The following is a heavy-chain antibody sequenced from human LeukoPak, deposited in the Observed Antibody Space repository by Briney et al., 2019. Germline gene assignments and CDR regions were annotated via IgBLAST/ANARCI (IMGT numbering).Heavy chain of an antibody. D-gene: IGHD5-18*01. J-gene: IGHJ5*02. CDR2: INPNSGCT. CDR1: GYTFTGYY. Sequence: ASVKVSCKASGYTFTGYYMHWVRQAPGQGVEWMGGINPNSGCTNYAQKFQGRVTMTRDTSISTAHMELSRLRSDDTAVYYCARETGTAMVRGNWFDPWGQGTLVTVSS. CDR3: ARETGTAMVRGNWFDP. V-gene: IGHV1-2*02.